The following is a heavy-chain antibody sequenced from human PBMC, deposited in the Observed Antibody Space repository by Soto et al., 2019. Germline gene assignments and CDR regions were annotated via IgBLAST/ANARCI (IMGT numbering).Heavy chain of an antibody. D-gene: IGHD6-6*01. V-gene: IGHV3-30*18. CDR3: AKDLGAAQLVLYSYYGMDV. CDR1: GFTFSSYG. Sequence: QVQLVESGGGVVQPGRSLRLSCAASGFTFSSYGMHWVRQAPGKGLEWVAVISYDGSNKYYADSVKGRFTISRDNSKNTLYLQMNSLRAEDMAVYYCAKDLGAAQLVLYSYYGMDVW. J-gene: IGHJ6*01. CDR2: ISYDGSNK.